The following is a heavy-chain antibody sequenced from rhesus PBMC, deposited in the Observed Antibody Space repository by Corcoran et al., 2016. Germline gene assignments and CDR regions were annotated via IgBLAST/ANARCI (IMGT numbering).Heavy chain of an antibody. V-gene: IGHV4S7*01. J-gene: IGHJ4*01. Sequence: QVQLQESGPGLVKPSETLSLTCAVPGGSISRGYGWSWIRQPPGKGLEWIGHIYGSIGSTYYNPSLKSRVTISKDTSKNQFSLKLSSVTAADTAVYYCARDQSGYSGYYFDYWGQGVLVTVSS. CDR2: IYGSIGST. CDR3: ARDQSGYSGYYFDY. CDR1: GGSISRGYG. D-gene: IGHD5-30*01.